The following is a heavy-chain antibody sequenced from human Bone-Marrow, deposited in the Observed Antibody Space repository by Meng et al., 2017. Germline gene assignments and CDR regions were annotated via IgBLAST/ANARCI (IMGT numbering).Heavy chain of an antibody. CDR3: TRESVAGFYYYGMDV. Sequence: GSLRLSCTASGGSISSYYWSWIRQPPGKGLEWIGYIDDSGSTNYNPSLKSRVTISVDTTKNQFSLKLRSVTAADTAVYYCTRESVAGFYYYGMDVWGQGTTVTVSS. V-gene: IGHV4-59*01. J-gene: IGHJ6*02. CDR2: IDDSGST. CDR1: GGSISSYY. D-gene: IGHD6-19*01.